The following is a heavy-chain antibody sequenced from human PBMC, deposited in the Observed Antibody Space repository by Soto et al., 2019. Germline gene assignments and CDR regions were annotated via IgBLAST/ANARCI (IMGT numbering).Heavy chain of an antibody. D-gene: IGHD2-8*02. CDR1: GFICSSYD. Sequence: PGGSVRLSCAASGFICSSYDMSWVRQAPGKGLEWVSTILVDGRTFYVDSVKGRFTISRDSSQKTVYLQMNSLTAGDTALYYCAKATATGGGAFDICGQGTMVTVSS. V-gene: IGHV3-23*01. CDR3: AKATATGGGAFDI. CDR2: ILVDGRT. J-gene: IGHJ3*02.